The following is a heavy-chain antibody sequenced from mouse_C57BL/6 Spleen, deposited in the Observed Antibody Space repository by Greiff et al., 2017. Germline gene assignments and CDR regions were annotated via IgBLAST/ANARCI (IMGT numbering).Heavy chain of an antibody. CDR3: ARRDGYYVSYAMDY. J-gene: IGHJ4*01. V-gene: IGHV1-61*01. CDR1: GYTFTSYW. CDR2: IYPSDSET. D-gene: IGHD2-3*01. Sequence: QVQLKQPGAELVRPGSSVKLSCKASGYTFTSYWMDWVKQRPGQGLEWIGNIYPSDSETHYNQKFKDKATLTVDKSSSTAYMQLSSLTSEDSAVYYCARRDGYYVSYAMDYWGQGTSVTVSS.